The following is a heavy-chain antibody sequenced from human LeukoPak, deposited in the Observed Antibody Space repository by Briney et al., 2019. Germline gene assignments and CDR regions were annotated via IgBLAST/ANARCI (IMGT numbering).Heavy chain of an antibody. Sequence: SETLSLTCTVSGYSISSGYYWGWIRQPPGKGLEWIGSIYHSGSTYYNPSLKSRVTISVDTSKNQFSLKLSSVTAADTAVYYYARIVVVTPGDYNYYMDVWGKGTTVTVSS. D-gene: IGHD3-22*01. J-gene: IGHJ6*03. CDR2: IYHSGST. CDR3: ARIVVVTPGDYNYYMDV. V-gene: IGHV4-38-2*02. CDR1: GYSISSGYY.